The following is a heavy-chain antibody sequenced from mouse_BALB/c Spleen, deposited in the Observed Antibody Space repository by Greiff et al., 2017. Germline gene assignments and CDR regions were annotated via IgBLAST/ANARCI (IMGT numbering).Heavy chain of an antibody. V-gene: IGHV1-14*01. CDR2: INPYNDGT. Sequence: VHVKQSGPELVKPGASVKMSCKASGYTFTSYVMHWVKQKPGQGLEWIGYINPYNDGTKYNEKFKGKATLTSDKSSSTAYMQLKSLTSEDSAVYYCARTGTGYYFDYWGQGTTLTVSS. CDR1: GYTFTSYV. J-gene: IGHJ2*01. CDR3: ARTGTGYYFDY. D-gene: IGHD4-1*01.